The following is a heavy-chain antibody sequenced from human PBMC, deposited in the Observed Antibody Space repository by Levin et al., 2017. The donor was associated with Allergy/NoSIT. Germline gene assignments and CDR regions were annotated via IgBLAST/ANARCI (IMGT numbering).Heavy chain of an antibody. CDR2: INPNSGGT. CDR1: GYTFTGYY. CDR3: ATLTVTMVRDSENDY. Sequence: ASVKVSCKASGYTFTGYYMHWVRQAPGQGLEWMGWINPNSGGTNYAQKFQGRVTMTRDTSISTAYMELSRLRSDDTAVYYCATLTVTMVRDSENDYWGQGTLVTVSS. D-gene: IGHD3-10*01. V-gene: IGHV1-2*02. J-gene: IGHJ4*02.